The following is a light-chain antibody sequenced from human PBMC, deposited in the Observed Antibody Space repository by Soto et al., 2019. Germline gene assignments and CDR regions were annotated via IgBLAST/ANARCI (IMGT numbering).Light chain of an antibody. CDR2: DVN. CDR1: SSDVDGYNY. Sequence: QSALTQPASVSGSPGQSITISCTGTSSDVDGYNYVSWYQYHPGKAPKLMIYDVNNRPSGVSNRFSGSKSGNTASLTISGLQAEDEADYYCSSLTLSRNTVIVGGGTNLTVL. J-gene: IGLJ2*01. CDR3: SSLTLSRNTVI. V-gene: IGLV2-14*01.